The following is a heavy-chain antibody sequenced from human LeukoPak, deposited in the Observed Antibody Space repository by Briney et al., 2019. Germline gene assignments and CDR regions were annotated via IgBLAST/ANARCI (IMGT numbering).Heavy chain of an antibody. J-gene: IGHJ5*02. CDR2: IIPILDTT. CDR3: ARGVGDIVVIPSRFDP. Sequence: SVKVSCKASGGSFNNFALSWVRQAPGQGLEWMGGIIPILDTTNYAQKFQGRFTITADESTSTFYMELRSLRSEDTAIYFCARGVGDIVVIPSRFDPWGQGTLVIVSS. D-gene: IGHD2-2*01. V-gene: IGHV1-69*13. CDR1: GGSFNNFA.